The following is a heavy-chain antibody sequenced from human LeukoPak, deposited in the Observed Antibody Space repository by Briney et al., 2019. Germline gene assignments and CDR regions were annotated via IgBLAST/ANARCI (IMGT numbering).Heavy chain of an antibody. CDR2: IIPIFGTA. J-gene: IGHJ6*03. D-gene: IGHD1-26*01. CDR1: GGTFSSYA. CDR3: ASVTQPWELLSHYYYMDV. Sequence: SVKVFRKASGGTFSSYAISWVRHAPGQGLEWMGGIIPIFGTANYAQKFQGRVTITTDESTSTAYMELSSLRSGDTAVYYCASVTQPWELLSHYYYMDVWGKGTTVTVSS. V-gene: IGHV1-69*05.